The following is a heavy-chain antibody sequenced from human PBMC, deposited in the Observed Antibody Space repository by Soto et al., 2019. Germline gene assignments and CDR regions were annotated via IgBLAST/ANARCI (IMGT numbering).Heavy chain of an antibody. CDR2: IIPIFGTA. Sequence: SVKVSCKASGGTFSSYAISWVREAPGQGLEWMGGIIPIFGTANYAQKFQGRVTITADESTSTAYMELSSLRSEDTAVYYCASTSGSRLRLDWFDPWGQGTRVTVSS. V-gene: IGHV1-69*13. D-gene: IGHD3-10*01. CDR1: GGTFSSYA. CDR3: ASTSGSRLRLDWFDP. J-gene: IGHJ5*02.